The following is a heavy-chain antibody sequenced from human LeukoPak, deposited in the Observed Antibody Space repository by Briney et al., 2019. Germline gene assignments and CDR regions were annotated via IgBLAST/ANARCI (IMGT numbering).Heavy chain of an antibody. J-gene: IGHJ4*02. V-gene: IGHV4-59*12. Sequence: SETLSLTCTVSGGSISSYYWSWIRQPPGKGLEWIGYIYYSGSTNYNPSLKSRVTISVDTSKNQFSLKLSSVTAADTAVYYCAREQDIVVVVAATVFLGAFDYWGQGTLVTVSS. D-gene: IGHD2-15*01. CDR2: IYYSGST. CDR3: AREQDIVVVVAATVFLGAFDY. CDR1: GGSISSYY.